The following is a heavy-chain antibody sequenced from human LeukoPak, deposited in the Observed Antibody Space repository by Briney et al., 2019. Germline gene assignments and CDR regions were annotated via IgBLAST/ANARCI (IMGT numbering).Heavy chain of an antibody. J-gene: IGHJ4*02. CDR2: IGGTGVRT. CDR3: AKDRLGGPYFFHY. CDR1: GFTFSSYA. Sequence: GGSLRLSCASSGFTFSSYAMIWARQAPGKGLEWVSTIGGTGVRTYYADSVKGRFTISRDNSKNTLYLQINSLRAEDTAVYFCAKDRLGGPYFFHYWGQGTLVTVSS. D-gene: IGHD3-16*01. V-gene: IGHV3-23*01.